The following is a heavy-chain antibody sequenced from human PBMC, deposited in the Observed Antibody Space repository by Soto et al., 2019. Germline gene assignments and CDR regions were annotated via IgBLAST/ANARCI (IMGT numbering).Heavy chain of an antibody. Sequence: SETLSLTCTVSGGSISSYYWSWIRQPPGKGLGWIGYIYYSGSTNYNPSLKSRVTISVDTSKNQFSLKLSSVTAADTAVYYCARHGPTDNWFDPWGQGTLVTVSS. CDR2: IYYSGST. V-gene: IGHV4-59*08. CDR1: GGSISSYY. CDR3: ARHGPTDNWFDP. J-gene: IGHJ5*02.